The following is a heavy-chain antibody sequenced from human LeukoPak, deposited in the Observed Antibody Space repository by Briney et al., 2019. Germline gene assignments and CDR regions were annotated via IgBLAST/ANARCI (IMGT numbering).Heavy chain of an antibody. CDR2: ISGGGGGT. J-gene: IGHJ4*02. CDR3: AKRGVVIRVILVGFHKEAYYFDS. Sequence: GGSLRLSCAVSGITVSNYGMSWVRQAPGKGLEWVAGISGGGGGTNYADSVKGRFTISRDNPKNTLYLQMNSLRAEDTAVYFCAKRGVVIRVILVGFHKEAYYFDSWGQGALVTVSS. V-gene: IGHV3-23*01. CDR1: GITVSNYG. D-gene: IGHD3-22*01.